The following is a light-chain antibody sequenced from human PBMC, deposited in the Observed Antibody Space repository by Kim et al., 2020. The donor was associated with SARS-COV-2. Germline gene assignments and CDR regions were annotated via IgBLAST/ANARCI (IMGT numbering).Light chain of an antibody. CDR3: QQRDYWPLIT. CDR2: DAS. J-gene: IGKJ5*01. Sequence: IVLTQSPATLSLSPGERATLSCRASQSITNYLAWYQQKPGQAPRLLIYDASTRATGIPARFSGSGSGTDFTLTISSLEPEDFAVYYCQQRDYWPLITFGQGTRLEIK. V-gene: IGKV3-11*01. CDR1: QSITNY.